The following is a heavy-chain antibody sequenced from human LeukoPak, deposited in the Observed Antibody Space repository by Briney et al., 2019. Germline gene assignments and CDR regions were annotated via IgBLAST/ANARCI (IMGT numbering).Heavy chain of an antibody. CDR2: TNSDGSST. V-gene: IGHV3-74*01. D-gene: IGHD3-22*01. CDR1: GFTFNSYW. Sequence: PGGSLRLSCAASGFTFNSYWMHWVRQAPGKGLVWVSRTNSDGSSTTYADSVKGRFTISRDNAENTLYLQMNSLRAEDTAVYYCARTARSGGYWRDFDYWGQGTLVTVSS. J-gene: IGHJ4*02. CDR3: ARTARSGGYWRDFDY.